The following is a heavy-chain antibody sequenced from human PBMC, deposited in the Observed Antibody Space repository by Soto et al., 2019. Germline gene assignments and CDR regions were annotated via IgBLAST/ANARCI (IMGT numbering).Heavy chain of an antibody. Sequence: VKVSCKASGGTFSSYAISWVRQAPGQGLEWMGGIIPIFGTANYAQKFQGRVTITADESTSTAYMELSSLRSEDTAVYYCARDVAXRRGLRYYYYGMDVWGQGTTVTVSS. V-gene: IGHV1-69*13. J-gene: IGHJ6*02. D-gene: IGHD6-6*01. CDR3: ARDVAXRRGLRYYYYGMDV. CDR1: GGTFSSYA. CDR2: IIPIFGTA.